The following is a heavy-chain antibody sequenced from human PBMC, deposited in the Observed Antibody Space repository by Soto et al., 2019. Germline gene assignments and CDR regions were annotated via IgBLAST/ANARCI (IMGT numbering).Heavy chain of an antibody. Sequence: VQLVQSGAEVKESGASVKVSCKASGYTFINYGVAWVRRAPGQGPEWMGWISGSNGDTKYAQNLQNRVSLATATSTNTAYMELRSLRPDDTAIYFCGRGGLAVSGTYDYWGQGTLVTVSS. V-gene: IGHV1-18*01. D-gene: IGHD6-19*01. CDR1: GYTFINYG. J-gene: IGHJ4*02. CDR2: ISGSNGDT. CDR3: GRGGLAVSGTYDY.